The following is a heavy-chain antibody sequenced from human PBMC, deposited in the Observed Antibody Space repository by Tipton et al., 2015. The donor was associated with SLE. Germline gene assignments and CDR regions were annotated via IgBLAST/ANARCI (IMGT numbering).Heavy chain of an antibody. D-gene: IGHD3-3*01. CDR2: ISYDGSHK. V-gene: IGHV3-30*04. J-gene: IGHJ4*02. CDR3: ARDSDFWSGSYPGVYFDY. Sequence: RSLRLSCAASGFTFSNYFMHWVRQAPGKGLEWVAVISYDGSHKYYADSVKGRFTISRDNSKNTLYLQMNSLRAEDTAVYYCARDSDFWSGSYPGVYFDYWGQGTLVTVSS. CDR1: GFTFSNYF.